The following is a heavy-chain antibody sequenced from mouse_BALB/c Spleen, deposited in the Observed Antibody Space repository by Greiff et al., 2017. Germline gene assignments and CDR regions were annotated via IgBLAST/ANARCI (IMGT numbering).Heavy chain of an antibody. CDR3: ARNYGSSYVDSMDY. V-gene: IGHV2-2*02. CDR2: IWSGGST. D-gene: IGHD1-1*01. CDR1: GFSLTSYG. Sequence: VQLQQSGPGLVQPSQSLSITCTVSGFSLTSYGVHWVRQSPGKGLEWLGVIWSGGSTDYNAAFISRLSISKDNSKSQVFFKMNSLQANDTAIYYCARNYGSSYVDSMDYWGQGTSVTVSS. J-gene: IGHJ4*01.